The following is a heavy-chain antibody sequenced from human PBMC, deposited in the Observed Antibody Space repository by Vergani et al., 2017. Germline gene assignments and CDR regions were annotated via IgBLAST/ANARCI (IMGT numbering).Heavy chain of an antibody. CDR1: GGTFGTYG. Sequence: QVQLVQSGAEVKKPGSSVKVSCKASGGTFGTYGFNWVRQAPGQGLEWVGGIFPIYGIANYGRKFQGRVTITADEATSTLYMDLGGLRSDDTAVYYCARAGEGYCSSTTCFFYYMDVWGKGTTVTVSS. CDR3: ARAGEGYCSSTTCFFYYMDV. CDR2: IFPIYGIA. V-gene: IGHV1-69*01. D-gene: IGHD2-2*01. J-gene: IGHJ6*03.